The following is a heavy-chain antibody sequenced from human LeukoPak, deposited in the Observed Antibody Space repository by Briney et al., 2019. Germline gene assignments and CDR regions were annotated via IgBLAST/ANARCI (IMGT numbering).Heavy chain of an antibody. V-gene: IGHV3-30*02. J-gene: IGHJ4*02. CDR1: GVTFSSYS. Sequence: GGSLRVSCAASGVTFSSYSMDWVRQAPGKGLEWVANIRHVVSNTNYADSVEGRFTITTDESTNTPYLQLSSLRAEDTAVYYCAKVVTGYCSTTSCPSDDLGQGALVTVSS. CDR2: IRHVVSNT. CDR3: AKVVTGYCSTTSCPSDD. D-gene: IGHD2-2*01.